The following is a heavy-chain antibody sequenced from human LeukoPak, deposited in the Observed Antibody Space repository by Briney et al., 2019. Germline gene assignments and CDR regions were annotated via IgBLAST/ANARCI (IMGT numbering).Heavy chain of an antibody. D-gene: IGHD3-10*01. Sequence: ASVKVSCKASGYTFTGYYMHWVRQAPGQGLEWMGWIDPNSGGTNYAQKFQGRVTMTRDTSISTAYMELSRLRSDDTAVYYCARSWFGELLSPGYSGYYYYYYGMDVWGQGTTVTVSS. J-gene: IGHJ6*02. CDR1: GYTFTGYY. CDR2: IDPNSGGT. V-gene: IGHV1-2*02. CDR3: ARSWFGELLSPGYSGYYYYYYGMDV.